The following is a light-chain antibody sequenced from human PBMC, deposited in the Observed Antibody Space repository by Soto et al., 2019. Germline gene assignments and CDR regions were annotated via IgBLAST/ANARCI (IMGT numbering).Light chain of an antibody. V-gene: IGLV1-51*01. Sequence: QSVLTQPPSVSAAPGQRVTISCSGSSSNIGNNYLSWYQQLPGTAPKLLIYDNNKRPSGIPDRFSGSKSGTSGTLGITGLQTGDEADYYCGTWDSSLSAVVLGGGTKVTVL. CDR3: GTWDSSLSAVV. CDR1: SSNIGNNY. J-gene: IGLJ2*01. CDR2: DNN.